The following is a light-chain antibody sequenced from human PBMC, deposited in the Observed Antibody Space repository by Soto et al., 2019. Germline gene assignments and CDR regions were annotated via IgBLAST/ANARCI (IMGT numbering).Light chain of an antibody. CDR3: MQGSNWPWT. CDR1: QSLVYRDGNTY. J-gene: IGKJ1*01. V-gene: IGKV2-30*01. Sequence: EVVITQSPLSLPVTLGQPASISCRSSQSLVYRDGNTYLNWFHQRPGQSPRRLIYKVSNRDSGVPDRFSGSGSGTDFTLRISRVGAEDVGVYYCMQGSNWPWTFGQGTKVEIK. CDR2: KVS.